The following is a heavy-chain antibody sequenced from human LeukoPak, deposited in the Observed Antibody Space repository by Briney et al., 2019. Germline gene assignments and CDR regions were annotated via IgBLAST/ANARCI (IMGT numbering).Heavy chain of an antibody. V-gene: IGHV4-61*01. CDR2: IYYSGST. D-gene: IGHD3-22*01. Sequence: SETLSLTCTVSGGSISSGSYYWSWIRQPPGKELEWIGYIYYSGSTNYNPSLKSRVIISVDTSKNQFSLKLSSVTAADTAVYYCARDHSLRYYDSSGPTTNWFDPWGQGTLVTVSS. J-gene: IGHJ5*02. CDR3: ARDHSLRYYDSSGPTTNWFDP. CDR1: GGSISSGSYY.